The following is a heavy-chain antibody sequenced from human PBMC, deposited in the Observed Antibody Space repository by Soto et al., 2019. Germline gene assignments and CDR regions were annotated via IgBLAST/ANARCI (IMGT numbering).Heavy chain of an antibody. V-gene: IGHV3-11*01. CDR1: GFTLSDFY. CDR2: ISSSGGRT. D-gene: IGHD6-19*01. Sequence: QVQLVESGGGLVKPGGSLRLSCAASGFTLSDFYMNWLRQAPGKGLEWIAVISSSGGRTLYADSEKGCYPISRDDAKSAADLQMNSLRGEDTAASYIARHPQWLARDYGIDAWGQGTKVTVSS. J-gene: IGHJ6*02. CDR3: ARHPQWLARDYGIDA.